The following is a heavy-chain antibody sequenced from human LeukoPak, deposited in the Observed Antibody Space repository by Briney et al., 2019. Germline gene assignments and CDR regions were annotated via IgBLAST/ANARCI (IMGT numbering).Heavy chain of an antibody. D-gene: IGHD6-13*01. V-gene: IGHV4-59*12. Sequence: SETLSLTCTVSGGSLSTYYWSWIRQPPGKGLEWIGYIYYSGNSNYNPSLRSRVTMSLDTSKNQFSLKLSSVTAADTAVYYCARSYSSSWYHRDWFDPWGQGTLVTVSS. CDR3: ARSYSSSWYHRDWFDP. J-gene: IGHJ5*02. CDR2: IYYSGNS. CDR1: GGSLSTYY.